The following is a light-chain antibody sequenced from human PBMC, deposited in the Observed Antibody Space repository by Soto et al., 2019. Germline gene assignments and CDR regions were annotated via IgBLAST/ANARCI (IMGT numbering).Light chain of an antibody. V-gene: IGKV1-39*01. J-gene: IGKJ1*01. Sequence: DIQMTQSPSSLSASVGDRVTITCRASQSISNYLNWYQQKPGIAPKLLIYGASSSQSGVPSRFSGSGSGTDFTRTISSLQHEDFATYYCQQTYSAPWTFGQGTKVEIK. CDR1: QSISNY. CDR3: QQTYSAPWT. CDR2: GAS.